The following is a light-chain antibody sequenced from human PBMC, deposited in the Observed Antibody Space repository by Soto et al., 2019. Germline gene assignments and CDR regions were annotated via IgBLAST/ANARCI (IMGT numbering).Light chain of an antibody. CDR3: QQNDNLST. J-gene: IGKJ4*01. CDR2: DAS. Sequence: TCQASQHISNYINWYQQKPGKATKLLIYDASNLETGVPSRFSGSGCGTDITFVSSILLPDDTVTYYCQQNDNLSTFGGGTKVDIK. V-gene: IGKV1-33*01. CDR1: QHISNY.